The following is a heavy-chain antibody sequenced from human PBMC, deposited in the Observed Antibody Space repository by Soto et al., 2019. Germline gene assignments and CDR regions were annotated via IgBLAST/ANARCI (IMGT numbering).Heavy chain of an antibody. Sequence: QVQLVESGGGVVQPGRSLRLSCAASGFTFSSYGMHWVRQAPGKGLEWVAVISYDGSNKYYADSVKGRFTISRDNSKNKLYLQMNSLRAEDSAVYYCAKDRYCSGGGCSWVGAFDIWGQGTMVTVSS. V-gene: IGHV3-30*18. D-gene: IGHD2-15*01. J-gene: IGHJ3*02. CDR1: GFTFSSYG. CDR2: ISYDGSNK. CDR3: AKDRYCSGGGCSWVGAFDI.